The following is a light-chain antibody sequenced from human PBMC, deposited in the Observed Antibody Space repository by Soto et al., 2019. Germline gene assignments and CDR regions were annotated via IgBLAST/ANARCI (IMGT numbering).Light chain of an antibody. J-gene: IGLJ2*01. CDR1: RSNIGSNT. Sequence: QAVVTQPPSASGTPGQRVTISCSGSRSNIGSNTVNWYQQLPETAPKLLIYSSDQPPSGVPDRFSGSKSGTSASLAISGLQSEDEADYYCAAWDDSLNGVVFGGGTKLTVL. CDR3: AAWDDSLNGVV. V-gene: IGLV1-44*01. CDR2: SSD.